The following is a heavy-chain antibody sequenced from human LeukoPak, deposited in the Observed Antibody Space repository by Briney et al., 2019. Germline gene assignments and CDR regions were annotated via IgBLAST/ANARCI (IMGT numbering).Heavy chain of an antibody. CDR2: IRKDGGAK. D-gene: IGHD3-22*01. CDR3: ASSHDSSGND. CDR1: GFPFSTYW. J-gene: IGHJ4*02. V-gene: IGHV3-7*01. Sequence: GGSLRLSCAASGFPFSTYWMAWVRQAPGKGLDWVANIRKDGGAKFYAASVKGRFIISGDNAKNSLYLQMNNLRDGDTAVYYCASSHDSSGNDWGQGTLVTV.